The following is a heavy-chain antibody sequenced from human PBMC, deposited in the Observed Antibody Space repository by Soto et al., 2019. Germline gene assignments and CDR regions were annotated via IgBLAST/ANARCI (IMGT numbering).Heavy chain of an antibody. J-gene: IGHJ6*02. Sequence: QVQLQESGPGLVKPSQTLSLTCTVSGGSISSGDYYWSWIRQPPGKGLEWIGYIYYSGSTYYNPSLKSRVTISVDTSKNQFSLKLSSVTAADTAVYYCASSMTTVTTFGFFYYYGMDVWGQGTTVTVSS. CDR2: IYYSGST. CDR1: GGSISSGDYY. D-gene: IGHD4-17*01. V-gene: IGHV4-30-4*01. CDR3: ASSMTTVTTFGFFYYYGMDV.